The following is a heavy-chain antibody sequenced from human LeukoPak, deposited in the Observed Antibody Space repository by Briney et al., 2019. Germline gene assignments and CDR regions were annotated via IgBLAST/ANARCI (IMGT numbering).Heavy chain of an antibody. D-gene: IGHD4-17*01. CDR1: GFTFSSYG. Sequence: GGSLRLSCAASGFTFSSYGMSWVRQAPGKGLEWVSAISGSGGSTYYADSVKGRFTISRENPKNTLYLQMNSLSAEDTAVYYCAKRDYGDYFDYWGQGTLVTVSS. V-gene: IGHV3-23*01. J-gene: IGHJ4*02. CDR3: AKRDYGDYFDY. CDR2: ISGSGGST.